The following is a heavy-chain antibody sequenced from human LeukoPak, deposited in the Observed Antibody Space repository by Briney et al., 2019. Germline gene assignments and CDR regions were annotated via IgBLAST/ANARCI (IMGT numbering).Heavy chain of an antibody. CDR1: GFTFSSHG. CDR3: AKGGGSYFLDY. V-gene: IGHV3-23*01. J-gene: IGHJ4*02. D-gene: IGHD1-26*01. Sequence: GGSLRLSCGASGFTFSSHGMNWVRQAPGKGLEWVSAISGSGGSTYYADSVKGRFTISRDNSKNTLYLQMNSLRAEDTAVYYCAKGGGSYFLDYWGQGTLVTVSS. CDR2: ISGSGGST.